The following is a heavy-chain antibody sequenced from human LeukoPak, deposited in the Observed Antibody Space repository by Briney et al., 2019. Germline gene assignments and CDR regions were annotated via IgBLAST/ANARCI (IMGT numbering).Heavy chain of an antibody. CDR2: IYHSGST. Sequence: SETLSLTCAVSGGSISSGGYSWSWIRQPPGKGLEWIGYIYHSGSTYYNPSLKGRVTISVDRSKNQFSLKLSSVTAADTAVYYCARGEVRGGGRSNWFDPWGQGTLVTVSS. V-gene: IGHV4-30-2*01. J-gene: IGHJ5*02. CDR1: GGSISSGGYS. CDR3: ARGEVRGGGRSNWFDP. D-gene: IGHD2-15*01.